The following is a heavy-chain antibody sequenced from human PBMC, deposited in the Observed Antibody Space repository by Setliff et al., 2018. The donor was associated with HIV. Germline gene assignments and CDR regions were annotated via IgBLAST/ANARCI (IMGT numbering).Heavy chain of an antibody. CDR2: IYYSGST. Sequence: SETLSLTCTVSGGSISSSNYYWSWIRQHPGKGLEWIGYIYYSGSTYYNPSLKSRVTMSVDTSKNQFSLKLSSVTAADTAVYYCAREGARHYGSGRYHSWFDPWGQGTQVTVS. V-gene: IGHV4-31*03. CDR1: GGSISSSNYY. CDR3: AREGARHYGSGRYHSWFDP. J-gene: IGHJ5*02. D-gene: IGHD3-10*01.